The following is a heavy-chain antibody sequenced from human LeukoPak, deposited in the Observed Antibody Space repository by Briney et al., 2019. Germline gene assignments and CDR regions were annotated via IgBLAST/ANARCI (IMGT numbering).Heavy chain of an antibody. Sequence: ASVKVSCKASGYTFTGYCMHWVRQAPGQGLEWMGWINPNSGGTNYAQKFQGRVTMARDTSISTAYMELSRLRSDDTAVYYCASLKNSYDSSGYLVTDAFDIWGQGTMVTVSS. V-gene: IGHV1-2*02. CDR3: ASLKNSYDSSGYLVTDAFDI. D-gene: IGHD3-22*01. CDR1: GYTFTGYC. J-gene: IGHJ3*02. CDR2: INPNSGGT.